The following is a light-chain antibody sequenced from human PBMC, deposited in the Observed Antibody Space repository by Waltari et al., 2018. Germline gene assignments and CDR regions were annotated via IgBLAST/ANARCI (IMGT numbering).Light chain of an antibody. V-gene: IGLV2-11*01. CDR1: INDVGVEDY. CDR3: CSYAGAYTVV. J-gene: IGLJ3*02. CDR2: DVV. Sequence: QSALTQPHSVSASPGQSVTIPCSGSINDVGVEDYVSWYQQLPGKAPILILYDVVKRPPGVPSRFSGSKYGSTASLTISGLQTDDEATYYCCSYAGAYTVVFGGGTKLTVL.